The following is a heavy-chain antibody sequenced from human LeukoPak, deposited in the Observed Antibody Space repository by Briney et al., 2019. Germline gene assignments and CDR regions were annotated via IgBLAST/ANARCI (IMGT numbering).Heavy chain of an antibody. J-gene: IGHJ6*02. V-gene: IGHV3-7*01. CDR3: ARYETVTLPYYYYYYGMDA. CDR1: GFTFSSYW. CDR2: IKQDGSEK. Sequence: PGGSLRLSCAASGFTFSSYWMSWVRQAPGKGLEWVANIKQDGSEKYYVDSVKGRFTISRDNAKNSLYLQMNSLRAEDTAVYYCARYETVTLPYYYYYYGMDAWGQGTTVTVSS. D-gene: IGHD4-11*01.